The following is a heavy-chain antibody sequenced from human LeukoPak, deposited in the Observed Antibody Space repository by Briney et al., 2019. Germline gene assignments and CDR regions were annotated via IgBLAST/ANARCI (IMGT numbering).Heavy chain of an antibody. J-gene: IGHJ4*02. D-gene: IGHD2/OR15-2a*01. V-gene: IGHV3-23*01. CDR2: IGGNGDTT. Sequence: PGGSLRLSCAASGFTFSSYAMSWVRQAPGKGLEWVSAIGGNGDTTYYADSAKGRFTGSRDNSKNTLYLQLNSLRAEDTAVYYCAKDLRGTLSSRGPFEYWGQGTLVTVSS. CDR1: GFTFSSYA. CDR3: AKDLRGTLSSRGPFEY.